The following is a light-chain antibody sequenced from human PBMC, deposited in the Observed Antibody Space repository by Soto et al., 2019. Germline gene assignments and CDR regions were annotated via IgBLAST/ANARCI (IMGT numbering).Light chain of an antibody. CDR2: DAS. J-gene: IGKJ1*01. CDR3: QQYDSYSQT. Sequence: DIQMTQSPSTLSASVGDRVTITCRASQSISSWLAWYQQKPGKAPKPLIYDASSLESGAPSRFSGSGSGTEFTLTISSVQPDDFATYYCQQYDSYSQTFGQGTKVDIK. V-gene: IGKV1-5*01. CDR1: QSISSW.